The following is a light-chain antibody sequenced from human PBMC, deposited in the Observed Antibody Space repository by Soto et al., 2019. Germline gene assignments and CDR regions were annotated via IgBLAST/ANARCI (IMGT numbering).Light chain of an antibody. CDR2: SNN. V-gene: IGLV1-44*01. J-gene: IGLJ1*01. CDR3: AAWDNSQNAYV. Sequence: QSVLTQPPSPSGTPGQRVTISCSGSNSNIGSNTVNWYQQVPGAAPRLLIYSNNQRPSGVPDRFSGSKSGTSASLAISGLQSEDEADYYCAAWDNSQNAYVSGTGTKLTVL. CDR1: NSNIGSNT.